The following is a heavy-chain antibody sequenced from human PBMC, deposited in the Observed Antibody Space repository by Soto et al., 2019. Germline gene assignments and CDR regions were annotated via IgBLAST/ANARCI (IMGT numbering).Heavy chain of an antibody. D-gene: IGHD1-20*01. V-gene: IGHV3-53*01. CDR2: IFIGGTT. CDR3: ARGTSNWSWKFDY. CDR1: GGSFSPNY. J-gene: IGHJ4*02. Sequence: ETLSLTCTVSGGSFSPNYWSWVRQAPGKGLEWVSVIFIGGTTQYAESVKGRFTISRDKSENTVALQMNSVRAEDTAVYYCARGTSNWSWKFDYWGQGILVTVSS.